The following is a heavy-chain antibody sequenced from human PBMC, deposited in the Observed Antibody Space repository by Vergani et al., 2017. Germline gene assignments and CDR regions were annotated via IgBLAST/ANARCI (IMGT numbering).Heavy chain of an antibody. CDR3: ARVVAARGFDP. V-gene: IGHV4-4*07. J-gene: IGHJ5*02. Sequence: QVQLQESGPELVKPSETLSLICTVSGGSMNNDYWTWIRQPAGRALEWIGRIYPSGTTNHNPTLKSRVTMSVDTSKSQFSLQLSSLTAADTATYYCARVVAARGFDPWGQGILVTVSS. CDR1: GGSMNNDY. CDR2: IYPSGTT. D-gene: IGHD6-6*01.